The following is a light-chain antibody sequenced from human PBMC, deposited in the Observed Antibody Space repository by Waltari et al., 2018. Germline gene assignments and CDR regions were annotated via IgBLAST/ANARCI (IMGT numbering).Light chain of an antibody. CDR3: HSRDSSGHLVV. J-gene: IGLJ2*01. Sequence: SSELTQDRAVSVALGQTVWITCQGDSLRTYFANWYPQKTGQAPVLFVYGKNNRPSGIPDRFSGSGSGNTASLTITGAQAEDEGDYYCHSRDSSGHLVVFGGGTKLTVL. CDR2: GKN. V-gene: IGLV3-19*01. CDR1: SLRTYF.